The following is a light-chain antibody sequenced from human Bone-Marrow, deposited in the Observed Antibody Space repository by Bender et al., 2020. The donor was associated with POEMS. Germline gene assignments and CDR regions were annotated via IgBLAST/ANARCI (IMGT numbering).Light chain of an antibody. J-gene: IGLJ3*02. CDR3: VAWDASLNGWV. CDR1: NIGNNG. V-gene: IGLV3-21*02. Sequence: SYVLTQPPSVSVAPGQTAKITCGGDNIGNNGVHWYQQKPGQAPVMVVYDDSDRPSGIPERFSGSKSGTSASLAITGLQSDDEAIYFCVAWDASLNGWVFGGGTKLTVL. CDR2: DDS.